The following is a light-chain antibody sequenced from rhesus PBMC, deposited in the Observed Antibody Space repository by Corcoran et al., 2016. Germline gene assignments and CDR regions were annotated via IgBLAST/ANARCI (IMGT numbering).Light chain of an antibody. Sequence: DIQMTQSPSSLSASVGDRVTITCRASQGITNDLAWYQQQPGETPKLLIYGATSVQSGIPSRFSGRGSGTYFTLTISSLQPEVFATYYCQHSYSTPFTFGPGTKLDV. CDR3: QHSYSTPFT. J-gene: IGKJ3*01. CDR2: GAT. CDR1: QGITND. V-gene: IGKV1-33*02.